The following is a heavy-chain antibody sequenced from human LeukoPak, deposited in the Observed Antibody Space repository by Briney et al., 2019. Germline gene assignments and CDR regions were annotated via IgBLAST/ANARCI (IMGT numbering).Heavy chain of an antibody. CDR3: AKEGRSTTPGY. J-gene: IGHJ4*02. V-gene: IGHV3-21*01. Sequence: GGSLRLSCAASGFTFSSSDMDWVRQAPGKGLEWVASISSSSCLIYYTDSVKGRFTISRDNAKNSLYLQMNSLRAEDTAVYFCAKEGRSTTPGYWGQGTLVTVSS. CDR1: GFTFSSSD. D-gene: IGHD6-13*01. CDR2: ISSSSCLI.